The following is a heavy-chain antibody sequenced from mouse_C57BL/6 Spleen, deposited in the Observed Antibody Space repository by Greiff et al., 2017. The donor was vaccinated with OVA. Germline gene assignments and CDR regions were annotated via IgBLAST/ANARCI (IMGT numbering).Heavy chain of an antibody. V-gene: IGHV1-52*01. CDR3: ARGGNYENYYAMDY. D-gene: IGHD2-1*01. CDR2: IDPSDSET. Sequence: VQLQQPGAELVRPGSSVKLSCKASGYTFTSYWMHWVKQRPIQGLEWIGNIDPSDSETHYNQKFKDKATLTVDKSSSTAYMQLSSLTSEDSAVYYCARGGNYENYYAMDYWGQGTSVTVSS. J-gene: IGHJ4*01. CDR1: GYTFTSYW.